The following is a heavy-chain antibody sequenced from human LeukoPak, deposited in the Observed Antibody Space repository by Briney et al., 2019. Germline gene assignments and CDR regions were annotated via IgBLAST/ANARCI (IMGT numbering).Heavy chain of an antibody. Sequence: GASVEVSCKASGYTFTSYAMHWVRQAPGQRLEWMGWINAGNGNTKYSQKLQGRVTITRDTSASTAYMELSSLRSEDTAAYYCARGGENYYFDYWGQGTLVTVSS. D-gene: IGHD1-7*01. CDR1: GYTFTSYA. CDR2: INAGNGNT. CDR3: ARGGENYYFDY. V-gene: IGHV1-3*01. J-gene: IGHJ4*02.